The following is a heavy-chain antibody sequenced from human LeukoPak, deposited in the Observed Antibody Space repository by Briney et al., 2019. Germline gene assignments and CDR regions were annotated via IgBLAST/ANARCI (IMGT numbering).Heavy chain of an antibody. Sequence: ASVKVSCKASGYTFTGYYMHGVRQAPGQGREWMGWINPNRGGTDYAQKFQGRVTMTRDTSISTAYMELSRLRSDDTAVYYCARDDGIAAAVAYYYYYYMDVWGKGTTVTVSS. CDR3: ARDDGIAAAVAYYYYYYMDV. D-gene: IGHD6-13*01. CDR1: GYTFTGYY. V-gene: IGHV1-2*02. CDR2: INPNRGGT. J-gene: IGHJ6*03.